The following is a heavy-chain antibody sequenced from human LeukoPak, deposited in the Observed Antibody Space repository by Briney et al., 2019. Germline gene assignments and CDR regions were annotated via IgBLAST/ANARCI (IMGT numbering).Heavy chain of an antibody. CDR1: GFTFSNYA. CDR3: TTGGY. V-gene: IGHV3-23*01. CDR2: ISGSGGGT. Sequence: GSLRLSCSASGFTFSNYAMSWVRQAPGKGLEWVSTISGSGGGTYYADSVKGRFTLSRDNSMNTLYLQMNSLKTEDTAVFWCTTGGYWGQGTLVTVSS. J-gene: IGHJ4*02.